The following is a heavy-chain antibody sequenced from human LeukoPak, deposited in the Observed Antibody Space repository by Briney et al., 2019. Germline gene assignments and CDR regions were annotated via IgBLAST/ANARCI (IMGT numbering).Heavy chain of an antibody. J-gene: IGHJ4*02. V-gene: IGHV4-34*01. CDR3: ARDRYCTSTSCYMPTHY. Sequence: KPSETLSLTCAVYGGSFSGYYWSWIRQPPGKGLEWIGEINHSGSTNYNPSLESRVTISVDTSKNQFSLKLSSVTAADTAVYYCARDRYCTSTSCYMPTHYWGRGTLVTVSS. CDR2: INHSGST. D-gene: IGHD2-2*02. CDR1: GGSFSGYY.